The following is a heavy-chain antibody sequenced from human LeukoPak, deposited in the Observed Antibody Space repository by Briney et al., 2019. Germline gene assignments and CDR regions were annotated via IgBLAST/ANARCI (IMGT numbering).Heavy chain of an antibody. CDR2: ISAYNGNT. CDR3: ARDVYSGYDNLIGSSPGDY. D-gene: IGHD5-12*01. J-gene: IGHJ4*02. Sequence: EASVKVSCKASGYTFTSYGISWVRHAPGQGLEWMGWISAYNGNTNYAQKLQGRVTMTTDTSTSTAYMELRSLRSDDTAVYYCARDVYSGYDNLIGSSPGDYWGQGTLVTVSS. CDR1: GYTFTSYG. V-gene: IGHV1-18*01.